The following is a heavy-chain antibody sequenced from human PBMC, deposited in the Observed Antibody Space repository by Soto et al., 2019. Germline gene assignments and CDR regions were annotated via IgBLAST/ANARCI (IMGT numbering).Heavy chain of an antibody. CDR1: GYTFTSYG. J-gene: IGHJ4*02. CDR3: SKEAVSDRTGFDY. D-gene: IGHD6-19*01. CDR2: VNAYNGNT. Sequence: QVQLVQSGAELNKPGASVKVSCKASGYTFTSYGISWLRQAPGQGLEWMGWVNAYNGNTNYAQKFQGRATRTTDTSTSTAYMERRSLKSDATSLYFCSKEAVSDRTGFDYWGQGTLVTVSS. V-gene: IGHV1-18*01.